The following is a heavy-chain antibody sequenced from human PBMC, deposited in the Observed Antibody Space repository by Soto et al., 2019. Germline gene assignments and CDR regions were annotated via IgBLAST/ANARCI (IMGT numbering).Heavy chain of an antibody. Sequence: SVKVSCKSSRGTFNSFIHYPINWARQAPGQGLDWMGGIVPNVGTVNYAQKFRGKVTITADKSTGTSYMELSSLISEDRALSCCARRVTSVFLRYLDNWGRGTQFTFA. V-gene: IGHV1-69*06. CDR1: RGTFNSFIHYP. D-gene: IGHD3-10*01. CDR3: ARRVTSVFLRYLDN. CDR2: IVPNVGTV. J-gene: IGHJ4*02.